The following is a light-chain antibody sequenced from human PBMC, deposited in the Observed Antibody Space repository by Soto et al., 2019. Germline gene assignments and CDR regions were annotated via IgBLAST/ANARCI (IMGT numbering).Light chain of an antibody. V-gene: IGKV3-20*01. CDR2: GAS. J-gene: IGKJ1*01. CDR1: QSVSSRR. CDR3: QQYNSWLWT. Sequence: EIVLTQSPGTLSLSPWERATLSCRASQSVSSRRLAWYQQKPGQAPRLLIYGASSRATGIPDRFSGSGSGTEFTLIISSLQSEDSAVYYCQQYNSWLWTFGQGTKVDNK.